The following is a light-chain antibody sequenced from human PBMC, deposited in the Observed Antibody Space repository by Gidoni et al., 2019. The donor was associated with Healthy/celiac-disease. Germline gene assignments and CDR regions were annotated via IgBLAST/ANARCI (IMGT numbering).Light chain of an antibody. CDR3: QQSYSTPFT. V-gene: IGKV1-39*01. CDR2: AAS. Sequence: DIQMTQSPSSLSASVGDRVTITCRASQSISSYLNWYQQKPGKAPKLLIYAASSLQSGVPSRFSGSGSGTDFTLTISSLQPEDFETYYCQQSYSTPFTFXPXTKVDIK. CDR1: QSISSY. J-gene: IGKJ3*01.